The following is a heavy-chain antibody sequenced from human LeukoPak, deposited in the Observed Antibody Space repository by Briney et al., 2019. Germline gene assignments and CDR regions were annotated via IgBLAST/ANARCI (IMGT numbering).Heavy chain of an antibody. CDR2: ISGDGGST. J-gene: IGHJ5*02. CDR1: GFTFDDYA. Sequence: PGGSLRLSCAASGFTFDDYAMHWVRQAPGKGVEWVSLISGDGGSTYYADSVRGRFTISRDNRENSLYLQMNSLRTEDTALYYCAKDLFCGSGSYHNWFDPWGQGTLVTVSS. CDR3: AKDLFCGSGSYHNWFDP. V-gene: IGHV3-43*02. D-gene: IGHD3-10*01.